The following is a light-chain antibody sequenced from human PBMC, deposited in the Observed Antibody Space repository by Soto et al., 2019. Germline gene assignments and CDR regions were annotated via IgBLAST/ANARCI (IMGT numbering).Light chain of an antibody. Sequence: DIQMTQSPSSLSASVGDRVTITCRASQSITSYLNWYQHKPGKAPKLLIYAASNLQSGAPSRFSGSGSGIDFTLTISSLQPEDFATYFCQQSYSAPLTFGGGTKVEIK. V-gene: IGKV1-39*01. J-gene: IGKJ4*01. CDR3: QQSYSAPLT. CDR1: QSITSY. CDR2: AAS.